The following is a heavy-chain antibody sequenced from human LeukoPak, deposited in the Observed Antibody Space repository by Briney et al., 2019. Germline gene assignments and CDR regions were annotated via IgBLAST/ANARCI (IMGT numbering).Heavy chain of an antibody. CDR2: IKQDGSEK. D-gene: IGHD5-24*01. CDR3: ARWLQLMRNFDW. Sequence: GGSLRLSCVCSGFTFSDYWMSWVRQAPGKGLEWVANIKQDGSEKDYVDALKGRFTISRDNAKNSLYLQMNSLRAEDTAVYYCARWLQLMRNFDWWGQGTLVTVSS. V-gene: IGHV3-7*01. J-gene: IGHJ4*02. CDR1: GFTFSDYW.